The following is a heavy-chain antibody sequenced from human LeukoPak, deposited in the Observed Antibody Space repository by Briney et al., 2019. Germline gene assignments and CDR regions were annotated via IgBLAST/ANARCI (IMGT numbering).Heavy chain of an antibody. CDR1: GFTFSSYE. V-gene: IGHV3-48*03. J-gene: IGHJ5*02. D-gene: IGHD4-11*01. Sequence: GGSLRLSCAASGFTFSSYEMNWVRQAPGKGLEWVSYISSSGSTIYYADSVKGRFTISRDNAKNSLYLQMNSLRAEDTAVYYCARDSSLTNLRDWNWFDPWGQGTLVTVSS. CDR3: ARDSSLTNLRDWNWFDP. CDR2: ISSSGSTI.